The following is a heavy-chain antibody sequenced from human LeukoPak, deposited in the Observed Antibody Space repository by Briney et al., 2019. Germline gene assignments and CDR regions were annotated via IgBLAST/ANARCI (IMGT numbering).Heavy chain of an antibody. D-gene: IGHD3-3*01. CDR2: IYHSGST. CDR3: ATLSDRYDFWSGYYFFDY. V-gene: IGHV4-38-2*01. CDR1: GYSISSGYY. J-gene: IGHJ4*02. Sequence: PSETLSLTCAVSGYSISSGYYWGWIRQPPGKGLEWIGSIYHSGSTYYNPSLKSRVTISVDTSKNQFSLKLSSVTAADTAVYYCATLSDRYDFWSGYYFFDYWGQGTLVTVSS.